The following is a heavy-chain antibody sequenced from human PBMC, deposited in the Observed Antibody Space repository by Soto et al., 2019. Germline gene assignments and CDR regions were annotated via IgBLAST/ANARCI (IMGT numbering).Heavy chain of an antibody. CDR3: ATTSYGSGVDFDY. V-gene: IGHV3-33*01. CDR1: GFTFSSYG. Sequence: QVQLVESGGGVVQPGRSLRLSCAASGFTFSSYGMHWVRQAPGKGLEWVAVIWYDGSNKYYADSVKGRFTISRDNSKNTLYLQMNSLRAEDTAVYYCATTSYGSGVDFDYWGQGTLVTVSS. J-gene: IGHJ4*02. D-gene: IGHD3-10*01. CDR2: IWYDGSNK.